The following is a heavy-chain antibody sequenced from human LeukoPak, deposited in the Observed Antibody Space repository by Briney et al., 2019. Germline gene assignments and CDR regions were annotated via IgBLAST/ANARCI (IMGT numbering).Heavy chain of an antibody. Sequence: SETLSLTCAVYGGSFSGYYWSWIRQPPGKGLEWIGEINHSGSTNYNPSLKSRVTILVDTSKNQFSLKLSSVTAADTAVYYCAREMPPTRVTGYYNWFDPWGQGTLVTVSS. D-gene: IGHD3-9*01. CDR1: GGSFSGYY. CDR3: AREMPPTRVTGYYNWFDP. J-gene: IGHJ5*02. V-gene: IGHV4-34*01. CDR2: INHSGST.